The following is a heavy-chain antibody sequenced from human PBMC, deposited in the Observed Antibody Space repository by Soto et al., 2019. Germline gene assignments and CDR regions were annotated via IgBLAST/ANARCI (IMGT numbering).Heavy chain of an antibody. Sequence: LRLSCAASGFTFSDSYMSWIRQAPGKGLEWISYITFSGNTVYYADSLKGRFTISRDNAKNSLYLQMNRLRAEDTAVYYCARVSWREKYGMDVWGQGTTVTVSS. J-gene: IGHJ6*02. CDR2: ITFSGNTV. V-gene: IGHV3-11*01. CDR1: GFTFSDSY. CDR3: ARVSWREKYGMDV.